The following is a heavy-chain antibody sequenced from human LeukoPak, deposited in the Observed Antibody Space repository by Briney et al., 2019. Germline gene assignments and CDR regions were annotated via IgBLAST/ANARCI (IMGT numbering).Heavy chain of an antibody. J-gene: IGHJ4*02. V-gene: IGHV3-23*01. Sequence: GGSLRLSCAASGFSFRDFAMSWVRQAPGKGPEWVSSIRASDGTTHYADSVKGRFTISRDNSKNTLYLQMKSLRAEDTAVYYCAKDIVGDWSTYYFDYWGQGTLVTVSS. CDR3: AKDIVGDWSTYYFDY. D-gene: IGHD1-26*01. CDR2: IRASDGTT. CDR1: GFSFRDFA.